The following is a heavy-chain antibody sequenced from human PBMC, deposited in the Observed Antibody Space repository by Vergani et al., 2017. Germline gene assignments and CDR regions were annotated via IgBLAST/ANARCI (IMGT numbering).Heavy chain of an antibody. CDR2: ISSNGGST. Sequence: EVQLVESGGGLVQPGGSLRLSCAASGFTFSSYAMHWVRQAPGKGLEYVSAISSNGGSTYYADSVKGRFTISRDNSKNTLYLQMGSLRAEDMAVYYCAILGGDYGGNVPDIWGQGTMVTVSS. V-gene: IGHV3-64*07. CDR3: AILGGDYGGNVPDI. CDR1: GFTFSSYA. D-gene: IGHD4-23*01. J-gene: IGHJ3*02.